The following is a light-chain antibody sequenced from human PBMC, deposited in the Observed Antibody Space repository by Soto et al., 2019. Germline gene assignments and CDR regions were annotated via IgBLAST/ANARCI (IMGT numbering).Light chain of an antibody. J-gene: IGLJ1*01. V-gene: IGLV2-8*01. CDR3: KSYAGSNTYV. CDR1: KSDIGVYDF. CDR2: EVV. Sequence: QSALTQPPSASGSPGQSVTISCTGTKSDIGVYDFVSWYQQHPGKAPRLIIYEVVQRPSGVPDRFSGSKSGNMTSLTVSGLQAADEADYFCKSYAGSNTYVFGSGTKVTVL.